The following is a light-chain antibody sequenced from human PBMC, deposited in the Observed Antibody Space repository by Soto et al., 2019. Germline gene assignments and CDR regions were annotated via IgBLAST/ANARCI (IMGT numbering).Light chain of an antibody. CDR2: GAS. V-gene: IGKV3-15*01. CDR1: QSVSSN. Sequence: ERVMTQSPATLSVSPGERATLSCRASQSVSSNLAWYQQKPGQAPRLLIYGASTRATGIPARFSGSGSGTEFTLTISSLQSEDFAVYYCQQYNNWPATFGQGTRLEIK. CDR3: QQYNNWPAT. J-gene: IGKJ5*01.